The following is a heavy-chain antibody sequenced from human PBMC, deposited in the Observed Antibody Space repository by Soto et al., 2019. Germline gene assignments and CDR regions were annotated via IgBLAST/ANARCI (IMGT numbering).Heavy chain of an antibody. D-gene: IGHD2-15*01. J-gene: IGHJ4*02. CDR2: IYYDGST. CDR1: GGSINSNNYY. Sequence: TSETLSLTCTVSGGSINSNNYYWAWIRQPPGKGLAWTASIYYDGSTYYNPSLKSRVSISVDTSKNHFSLKLTSATAADTAVYYCAKVVVAATRHTDFDSWGQGTLVTVSS. V-gene: IGHV4-39*02. CDR3: AKVVVAATRHTDFDS.